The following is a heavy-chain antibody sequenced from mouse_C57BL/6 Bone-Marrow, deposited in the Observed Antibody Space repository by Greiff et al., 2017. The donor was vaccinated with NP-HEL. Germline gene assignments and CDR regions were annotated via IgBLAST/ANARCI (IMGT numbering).Heavy chain of an antibody. CDR1: GFTFSSYG. CDR3: ARHGGGLAY. V-gene: IGHV5-6*01. J-gene: IGHJ3*01. Sequence: EVKLMESGGDLVKPGGSLKLSCAASGFTFSSYGMSWVRQTPDKRLEWVATISSGGSYTYYPDSVKGRFTISRDNAKNTLYLQMSSLKSEDTAMYYCARHGGGLAYWGQGTLVTVSA. CDR2: ISSGGSYT.